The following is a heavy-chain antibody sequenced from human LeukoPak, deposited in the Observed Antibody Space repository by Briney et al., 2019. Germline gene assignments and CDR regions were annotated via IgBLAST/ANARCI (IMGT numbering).Heavy chain of an antibody. Sequence: GGSLRLSCAASGFTFNNYAMHWVRQAPGKGLEWLAFKRFDGAVKFYADSVKGRFTISRDNSKNTVYLQMNSLRAEVTAVYFCARDLGTNDAFDIWGQGTMLTVSS. V-gene: IGHV3-30*02. J-gene: IGHJ3*02. CDR3: ARDLGTNDAFDI. D-gene: IGHD7-27*01. CDR1: GFTFNNYA. CDR2: KRFDGAVK.